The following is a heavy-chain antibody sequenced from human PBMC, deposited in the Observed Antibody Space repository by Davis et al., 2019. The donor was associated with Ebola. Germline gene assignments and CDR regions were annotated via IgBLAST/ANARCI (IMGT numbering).Heavy chain of an antibody. CDR1: GGSISSSNW. V-gene: IGHV4-4*02. Sequence: MPSETLSLTCAVSGGSISSSNWWSWVRQPPGKGLEWIGEIYHSGSTNYNPSLKSRVTISVDKSKNQFSLKLSSVTAADTAVYYCARLWSDGDYWEYLTGWFDPWGQGTLVTVSS. CDR3: ARLWSDGDYWEYLTGWFDP. D-gene: IGHD4-17*01. CDR2: IYHSGST. J-gene: IGHJ5*02.